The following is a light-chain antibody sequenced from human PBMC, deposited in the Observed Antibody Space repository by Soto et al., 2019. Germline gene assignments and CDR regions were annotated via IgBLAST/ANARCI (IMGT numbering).Light chain of an antibody. CDR3: SSYTSSSTYWV. J-gene: IGLJ3*02. Sequence: QSVLTQPASVSGSPGQSITISCTGTSSDVGGYNYVSWYQQHPGKAPKLIICEVSNRPSGVSNRFSGSKSGNTASLTISGLQAEDEADYYCSSYTSSSTYWVFGGGTKVTVL. V-gene: IGLV2-14*01. CDR1: SSDVGGYNY. CDR2: EVS.